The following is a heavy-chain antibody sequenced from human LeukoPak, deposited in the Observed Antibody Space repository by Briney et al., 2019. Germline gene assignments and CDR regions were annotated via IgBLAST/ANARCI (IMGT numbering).Heavy chain of an antibody. CDR1: GGSFSGYY. Sequence: SETLSLTCAVYGGSFSGYYWSWIRQPPGKGLEWIGEINHSGSTNYNPSLKSRVTISVDTSKNQFSLKLSSVTAADTAVYYCARRRTYQLLYRVSYCYYMDVWGKGTTVTVSS. J-gene: IGHJ6*03. D-gene: IGHD2-2*02. V-gene: IGHV4-34*01. CDR2: INHSGST. CDR3: ARRRTYQLLYRVSYCYYMDV.